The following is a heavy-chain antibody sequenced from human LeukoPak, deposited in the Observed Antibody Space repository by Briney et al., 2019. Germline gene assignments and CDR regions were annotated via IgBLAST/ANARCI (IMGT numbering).Heavy chain of an antibody. CDR1: GFTFNKYN. CDR2: ISSSSSYI. J-gene: IGHJ4*02. Sequence: GGSLRLSCAASGFTFNKYNMNWVRQAPGKGLEWVSSISSSSSYIYYADSVKGRFTISRDNAKNSLYLQMNSLRAEDTAVYYCARGVGLTQGGTFDYWGQGTLVTVSS. V-gene: IGHV3-21*01. CDR3: ARGVGLTQGGTFDY. D-gene: IGHD1-1*01.